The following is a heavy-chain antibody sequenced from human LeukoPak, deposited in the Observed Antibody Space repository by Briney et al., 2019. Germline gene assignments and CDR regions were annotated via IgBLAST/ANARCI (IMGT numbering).Heavy chain of an antibody. J-gene: IGHJ4*02. CDR3: ARDQGGSYYHYFDY. D-gene: IGHD1-26*01. CDR2: IKQDGSEK. CDR1: GFTFSSYW. Sequence: PGGSLRLSCAASGFTFSSYWMSWVRQAPGKGLEWVANIKQDGSEKYYVDSVKGRFTISRDSAKNSLYLQMNSLRAEDTAVYYCARDQGGSYYHYFDYWGQGTLVTVSS. V-gene: IGHV3-7*01.